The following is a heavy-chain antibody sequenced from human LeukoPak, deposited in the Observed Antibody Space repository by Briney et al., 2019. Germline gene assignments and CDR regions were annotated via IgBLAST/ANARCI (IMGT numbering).Heavy chain of an antibody. J-gene: IGHJ4*02. D-gene: IGHD2-15*01. Sequence: ASVKVSCKVSGYTLTELSMHWVRQAPGKGLEWMGGFDPEDGETIYAQKFQGRVTVTEDTSTDTAYMELSSLRSEDTAVYYCATDLSIDKSLFDYWGQGTLVTVSS. V-gene: IGHV1-24*01. CDR2: FDPEDGET. CDR1: GYTLTELS. CDR3: ATDLSIDKSLFDY.